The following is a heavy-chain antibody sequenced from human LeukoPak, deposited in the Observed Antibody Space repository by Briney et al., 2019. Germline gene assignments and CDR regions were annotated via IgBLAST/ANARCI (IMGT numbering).Heavy chain of an antibody. V-gene: IGHV1-69*13. CDR1: GGTFSSYA. CDR3: ARGRGDSSSWYRGMDYYYYYYMDV. CDR2: IIPIFGTA. Sequence: SVKVSCKASGGTFSSYAISWVRQAPGQGLEWMGGIIPIFGTANYAQKFQGRVTITADESTSTAYMELSSLRSEDTAVYYCARGRGDSSSWYRGMDYYYYYYMDVWGKGTTVTISS. D-gene: IGHD6-13*01. J-gene: IGHJ6*03.